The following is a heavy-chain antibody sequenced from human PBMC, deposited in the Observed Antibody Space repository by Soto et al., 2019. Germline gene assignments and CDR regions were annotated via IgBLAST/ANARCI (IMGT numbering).Heavy chain of an antibody. CDR1: GYTFTSYA. D-gene: IGHD4-17*01. Sequence: ASVKVSCKASGYTFTSYAMHWVREAPGQRLEWMGWINAGNGNTKYSQKFQGRVTITRDTSASTAYMELSSLRSEDTAVYYCAIGDYHLFSWFDPWGQGTLVTVSS. CDR2: INAGNGNT. J-gene: IGHJ5*02. V-gene: IGHV1-3*01. CDR3: AIGDYHLFSWFDP.